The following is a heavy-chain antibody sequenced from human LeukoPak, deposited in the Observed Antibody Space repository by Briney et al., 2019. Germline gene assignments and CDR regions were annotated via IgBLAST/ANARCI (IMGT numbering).Heavy chain of an antibody. J-gene: IGHJ4*02. CDR1: GFTFSSYG. D-gene: IGHD6-13*01. V-gene: IGHV3-30*18. CDR2: ISYDGSNK. CDR3: AKEQQLAYSAFDY. Sequence: GRSLRLSCAASGFTFSSYGMHWVRQAPGKGLEWVGVISYDGSNKYYADSVKGRFTISRDNSKNTLYLQMNSLRAEDTAVYYCAKEQQLAYSAFDYWGQGTLVTVSS.